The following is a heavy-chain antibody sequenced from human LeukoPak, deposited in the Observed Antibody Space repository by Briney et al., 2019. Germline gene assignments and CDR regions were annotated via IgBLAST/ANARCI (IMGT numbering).Heavy chain of an antibody. CDR2: ISYDGSNK. V-gene: IGHV3-30-3*01. CDR3: ARDFSFGGDYVFDY. D-gene: IGHD4-17*01. CDR1: GFTFSSYA. Sequence: GGSLRLSCAASGFTFSSYAMHWVRQAPGKGLEWVAVISYDGSNKYYADSVRGRFTISRDNSKNTLYLQMNSLRAEDTAVYYCARDFSFGGDYVFDYWGQGTLVTVSS. J-gene: IGHJ4*02.